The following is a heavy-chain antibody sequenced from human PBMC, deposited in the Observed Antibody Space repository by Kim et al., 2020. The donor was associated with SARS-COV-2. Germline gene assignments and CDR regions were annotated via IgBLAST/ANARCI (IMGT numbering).Heavy chain of an antibody. CDR2: IIPILGIA. D-gene: IGHD2-15*01. CDR3: ARDSASGQSDY. V-gene: IGHV1-69*04. J-gene: IGHJ4*02. CDR1: GGTFSSYT. Sequence: SVKVSCKASGGTFSSYTISWVRQAPGQGLEWMGRIIPILGIANYAQKFQGRVTITADKSTSTAYMELSSLRSEDTAVYYCARDSASGQSDYWGQGTLVTVSS.